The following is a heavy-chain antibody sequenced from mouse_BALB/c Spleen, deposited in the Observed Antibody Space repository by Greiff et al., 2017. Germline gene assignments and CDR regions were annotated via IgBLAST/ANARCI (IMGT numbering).Heavy chain of an antibody. CDR1: GFTFSSYA. CDR3: ARGWDYFDY. V-gene: IGHV5-6-5*01. J-gene: IGHJ2*01. D-gene: IGHD4-1*01. Sequence: EVKLMESGGGLVKPGGSLKLSCAASGFTFSSYAMSWVRQTPEKRLEWVASISSGGSTYYPDSVKGRFTISRDNARNILYLQMSSLRSEDTAMYYCARGWDYFDYWGQGTTLTVSS. CDR2: ISSGGST.